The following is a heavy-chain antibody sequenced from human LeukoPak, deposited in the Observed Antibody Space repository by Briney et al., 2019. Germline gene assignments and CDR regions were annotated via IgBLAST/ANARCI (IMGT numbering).Heavy chain of an antibody. J-gene: IGHJ4*02. CDR3: ARHVRSNYAPLDY. V-gene: IGHV4-39*01. Sequence: PSETLSLTCTVSGGSIRSSYYYWGWIRQPPGTGLEWIGSIYDSGDTYYNPSLKSRVTISVDTSKNQFSLKLSSVTAADTAVYYCARHVRSNYAPLDYWGQGTLVTVSS. D-gene: IGHD4-11*01. CDR2: IYDSGDT. CDR1: GGSIRSSYYY.